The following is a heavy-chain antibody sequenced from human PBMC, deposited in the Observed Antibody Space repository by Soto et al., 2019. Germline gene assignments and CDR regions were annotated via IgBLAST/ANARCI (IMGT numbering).Heavy chain of an antibody. J-gene: IGHJ4*02. CDR2: IWYDGSNK. CDR1: GFTFSSYG. D-gene: IGHD1-1*01. Sequence: QVQLVESGGGVVQPGRSLRLSCAASGFTFSSYGMHWVRQAPGKGLEWVAVIWYDGSNKYYADSVKGRFTISRDNSKNTLYLHMNSLRAEDTAAYYCARATELDPTFDYWGQGTLVTVSS. CDR3: ARATELDPTFDY. V-gene: IGHV3-33*01.